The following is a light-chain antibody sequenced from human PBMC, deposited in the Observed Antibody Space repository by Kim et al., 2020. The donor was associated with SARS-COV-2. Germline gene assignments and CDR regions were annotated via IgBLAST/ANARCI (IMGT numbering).Light chain of an antibody. J-gene: IGKJ4*01. CDR1: QDISNY. CDR3: QQYNNLPLT. CDR2: DAS. Sequence: DIQMTQSPSSLSASVGDRVTITCQASQDISNYLNWYQQKPGKAPKLLIYDASNLETGVPSRFSGSGSGTDFTFTISSLQPEDIATYYCQQYNNLPLTCGGGTNLEI. V-gene: IGKV1-33*01.